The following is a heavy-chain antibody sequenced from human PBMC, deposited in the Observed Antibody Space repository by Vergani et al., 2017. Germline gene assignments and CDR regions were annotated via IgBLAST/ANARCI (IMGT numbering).Heavy chain of an antibody. CDR1: GGSITNNF. D-gene: IGHD3-16*01. V-gene: IGHV4-59*01. J-gene: IGHJ3*02. Sequence: QVQLQESGPGLVKPSETLSLTCTVSGGSITNNFWSWIRRPPGKGLEWIGDIHHSGATNSKSSLRRRGSISIDTSKSSFSLRLSSVTTAYTAMYYCARDTFHFDSENYDDVFDSWGQGTMVIVSS. CDR3: ARDTFHFDSENYDDVFDS. CDR2: IHHSGAT.